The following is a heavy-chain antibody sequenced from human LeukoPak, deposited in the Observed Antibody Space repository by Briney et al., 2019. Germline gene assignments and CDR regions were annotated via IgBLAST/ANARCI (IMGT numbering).Heavy chain of an antibody. J-gene: IGHJ5*02. D-gene: IGHD4-17*01. V-gene: IGHV3-53*01. CDR2: IYSGVST. CDR1: GFTVSSNY. CDR3: ARNLYGDYMEYGYNWFDP. Sequence: GGSLRLSCAASGFTVSSNYMSWVRQAPGKGLEWVSVIYSGVSTYYADSVKGRFTISRDNSKNTLYLQMNSLRAEDTAVYYCARNLYGDYMEYGYNWFDPWGQGTLVTVSS.